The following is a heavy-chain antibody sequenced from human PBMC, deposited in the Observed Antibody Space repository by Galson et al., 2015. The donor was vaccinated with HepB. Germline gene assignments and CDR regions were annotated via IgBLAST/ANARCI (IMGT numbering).Heavy chain of an antibody. V-gene: IGHV4-4*07. CDR1: GGSISSYY. D-gene: IGHD3-3*01. Sequence: ETLSLTCTVSGGSISSYYWSWIRQPAGKGLEWIGRIYTSGSTNYNPSLKSRVTMSVDTSKNQFSLKLRSVTAADTAVYYCARDTKYDFWSGYYTQALSNAFDIWGQGTMVTVSS. CDR2: IYTSGST. J-gene: IGHJ3*02. CDR3: ARDTKYDFWSGYYTQALSNAFDI.